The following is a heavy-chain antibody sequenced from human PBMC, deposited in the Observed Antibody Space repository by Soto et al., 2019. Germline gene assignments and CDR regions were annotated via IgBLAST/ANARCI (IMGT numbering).Heavy chain of an antibody. Sequence: QVHLVESGGGVVQPGRSLRLSCAASGFTFSSYAMHWVRQAPGKGLEWVAVISYDGSNKYYADSVKGRFTISRDNSKNTLYLQMNSLRAEDTAVYYCASATPGGNGMDVWGQGTTVTVSS. CDR3: ASATPGGNGMDV. CDR1: GFTFSSYA. J-gene: IGHJ6*02. D-gene: IGHD3-16*01. V-gene: IGHV3-30-3*01. CDR2: ISYDGSNK.